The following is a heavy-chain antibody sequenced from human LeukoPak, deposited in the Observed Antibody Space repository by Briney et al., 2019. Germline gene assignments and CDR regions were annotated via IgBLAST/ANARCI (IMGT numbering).Heavy chain of an antibody. Sequence: SETLSLICTVSGGSICSYYWRWIRQPPGKGLQWIGYIYTSGSTNYNPFLKSRVTISVDTSKNQFSLKLSSVTAADTAVYCCARRRGYCSSTSCYNYFDYWGQGTLVTVSS. CDR1: GGSICSYY. V-gene: IGHV4-4*09. CDR2: IYTSGST. CDR3: ARRRGYCSSTSCYNYFDY. D-gene: IGHD2-2*02. J-gene: IGHJ4*02.